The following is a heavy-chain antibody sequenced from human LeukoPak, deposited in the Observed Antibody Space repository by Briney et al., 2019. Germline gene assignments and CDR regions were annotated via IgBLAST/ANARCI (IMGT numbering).Heavy chain of an antibody. CDR1: GGSISSYY. V-gene: IGHV4-59*01. J-gene: IGHJ4*02. CDR2: IHDSGTT. CDR3: ARESWYCSDGSCYSDFDY. Sequence: PSETLSLTCTVSGGSISSYYWTWVRQPPGKGLEWIAYIHDSGTTSYSPSLEGRVTISLDTSNNQFSLRLSSVTAADTAVYYCARESWYCSDGSCYSDFDYWGQGTLVTVSS. D-gene: IGHD2-15*01.